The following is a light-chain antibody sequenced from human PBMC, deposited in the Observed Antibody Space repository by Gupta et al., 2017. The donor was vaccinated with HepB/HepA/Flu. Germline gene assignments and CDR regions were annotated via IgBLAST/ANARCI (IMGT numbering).Light chain of an antibody. CDR2: DDS. CDR1: SVGSER. Sequence: SYVLTQPPSVSVAPGKTARIICRGDSVGSERVHCYQQKPGQVPVLVVYDDSERPSVFPERFSGSNSGTTATLIIRRVEAGDEDDYYCQVWYTTSGVFGGGTRLTVL. J-gene: IGLJ3*02. V-gene: IGLV3-21*03. CDR3: QVWYTTSGV.